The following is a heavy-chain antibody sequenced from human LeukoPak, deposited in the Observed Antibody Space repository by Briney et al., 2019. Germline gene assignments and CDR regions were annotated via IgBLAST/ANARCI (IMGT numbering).Heavy chain of an antibody. CDR2: IYHSGST. Sequence: PSGTLSLTCAVSGGSISSSNWWSGVRQPPAKGLAWIGVIYHSGSTNYNPSLKSRVTISVDKSKNKFSLQLSSVPAADPAVYYCARGGTGYIDYWGQGTLVTVSS. CDR1: GGSISSSNW. V-gene: IGHV4-4*02. CDR3: ARGGTGYIDY. D-gene: IGHD6-25*01. J-gene: IGHJ4*02.